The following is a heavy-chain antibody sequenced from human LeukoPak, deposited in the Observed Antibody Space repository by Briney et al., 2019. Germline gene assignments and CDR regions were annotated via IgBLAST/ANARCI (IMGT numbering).Heavy chain of an antibody. CDR3: AREGGYPYYYYGMDV. Sequence: ASVKVSCTASGYTFTSYGISWVRQAPGQGLEWMGWISAYNGNTNYAQKLQGRVTMTTDTSTSTAYMELRSLRSDDTAVYYCAREGGYPYYYYGMDVWGQGTTVTVPS. D-gene: IGHD5-18*01. V-gene: IGHV1-18*01. J-gene: IGHJ6*02. CDR1: GYTFTSYG. CDR2: ISAYNGNT.